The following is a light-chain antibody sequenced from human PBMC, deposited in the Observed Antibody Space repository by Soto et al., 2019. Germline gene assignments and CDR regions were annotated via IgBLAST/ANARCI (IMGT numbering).Light chain of an antibody. CDR2: EGS. J-gene: IGLJ2*01. V-gene: IGLV2-23*01. CDR1: SSDVGSYNL. CDR3: CSYAGSSTPHVV. Sequence: QSVLTQPASVSGSPGQSITISCTGTSSDVGSYNLVSWYQQHPGKAPKLMIYEGSKRPSGVSNRFSGSKSSNTASLTISGLQAEDEADYYCCSYAGSSTPHVVFGGGTKLTVL.